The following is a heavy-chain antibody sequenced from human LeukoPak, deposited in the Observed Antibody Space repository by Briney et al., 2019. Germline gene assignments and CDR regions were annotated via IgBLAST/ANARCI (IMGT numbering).Heavy chain of an antibody. CDR3: ARDAFNAYYDFWSGYYDY. CDR1: GGSISSGDYY. CDR2: IYYSGST. J-gene: IGHJ4*02. V-gene: IGHV4-30-4*08. D-gene: IGHD3-3*01. Sequence: SETLSLTCTVSGGSISSGDYYWSWIRQPPGKGLEWIVYIYYSGSTYYNPSLKSRVTISVDTSKNQFSLKLSSVTAADTAVYYCARDAFNAYYDFWSGYYDYWGQGTLVTVSS.